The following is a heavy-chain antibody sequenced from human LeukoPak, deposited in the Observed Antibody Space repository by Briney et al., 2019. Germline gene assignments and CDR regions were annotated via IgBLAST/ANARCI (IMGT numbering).Heavy chain of an antibody. D-gene: IGHD2-2*01. J-gene: IGHJ4*02. CDR2: IYHSGST. CDR3: ATVVPAGIEY. CDR1: GYSISSGYY. Sequence: ASETLSLTCAVSGYSISSGYYWGWIRQPPGKGLEWIGSIYHSGSTYYNPSLKSRVTISVDTSKNQFSLKLSSVTAADTAMYYCATVVPAGIEYWGQGTLVTVSS. V-gene: IGHV4-38-2*01.